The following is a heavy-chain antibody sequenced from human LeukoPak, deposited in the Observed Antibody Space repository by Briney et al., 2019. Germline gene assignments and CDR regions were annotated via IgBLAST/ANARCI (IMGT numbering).Heavy chain of an antibody. J-gene: IGHJ6*02. CDR2: ISGSGGST. V-gene: IGHV3-23*01. D-gene: IGHD6-19*01. CDR3: AKVGDSSGSADRALVDYYGMDV. Sequence: PGGSLRLSCAASGFTFSSYAMSWVRQAPGKGLEWVSAISGSGGSTYYADSVKGRFTISRDNSKNTLYLQMNSLRAEDTAVYYCAKVGDSSGSADRALVDYYGMDVWGQGTTVTVSS. CDR1: GFTFSSYA.